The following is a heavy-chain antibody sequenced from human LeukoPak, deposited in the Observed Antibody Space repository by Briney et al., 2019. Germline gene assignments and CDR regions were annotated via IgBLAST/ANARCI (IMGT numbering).Heavy chain of an antibody. CDR2: IYHGETT. CDR1: GYSISSGHY. J-gene: IGHJ4*02. D-gene: IGHD1-1*01. Sequence: PSETLSLTCAVSGYSISSGHYWGWIRQPPGKGLEWIGSIYHGETTYYNPSLKTRLTISLDTSKNQFSLRLSSVTAADTAVYYCASNWSDFDYWGQGILVTVSS. CDR3: ASNWSDFDY. V-gene: IGHV4-38-2*01.